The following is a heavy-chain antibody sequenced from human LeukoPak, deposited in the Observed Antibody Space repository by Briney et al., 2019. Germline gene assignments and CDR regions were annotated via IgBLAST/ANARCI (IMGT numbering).Heavy chain of an antibody. V-gene: IGHV3-74*01. D-gene: IGHD5-12*01. Sequence: GGSLRLSCAASGFTISNYWMHWVRQAPGKGLVWVSRINDDGRRTTYADSVKGRFTISRDNTKNTVYLQMNSLRVEDTAVYYCARGATASFDPWGQGTLVTVSS. CDR2: INDDGRRT. CDR3: ARGATASFDP. J-gene: IGHJ5*02. CDR1: GFTISNYW.